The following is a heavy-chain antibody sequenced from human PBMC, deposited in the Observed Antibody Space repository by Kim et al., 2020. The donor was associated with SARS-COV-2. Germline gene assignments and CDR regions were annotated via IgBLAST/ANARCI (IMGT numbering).Heavy chain of an antibody. V-gene: IGHV3-33*01. D-gene: IGHD3-10*01. CDR2: IWYDGSNK. CDR3: ARDYFNYYGSGRRKKAEAYYYYYGMDV. CDR1: GFTFSSYG. J-gene: IGHJ6*02. Sequence: GGSLRLSCAASGFTFSSYGMHWVRQAPGKGLEWVAVIWYDGSNKYYADSVKGRFTISRDNSKNTLYLQMNSLRAEDTAVYYCARDYFNYYGSGRRKKAEAYYYYYGMDVWGQGTTVTVSS.